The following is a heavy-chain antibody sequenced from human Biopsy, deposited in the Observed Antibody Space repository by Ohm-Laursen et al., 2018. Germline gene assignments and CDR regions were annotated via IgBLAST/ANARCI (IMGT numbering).Heavy chain of an antibody. J-gene: IGHJ4*02. V-gene: IGHV4-34*08. CDR2: INQAGTT. CDR1: GKTFSDYQ. Sequence: SETLSFTCAVFGKTFSDYQWSWIRQPPGKGLEWIGQINQAGTTNYNPSLKSRVSISADASKYEFSRRLTSVTAADTAVYLCGNEVHGRDYWGLGAQVTVSS. CDR3: GNEVHGRDY. D-gene: IGHD2-15*01.